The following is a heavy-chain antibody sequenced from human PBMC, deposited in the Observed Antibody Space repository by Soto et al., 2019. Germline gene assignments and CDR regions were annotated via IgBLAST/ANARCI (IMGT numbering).Heavy chain of an antibody. CDR3: AKDRGSYYFDY. D-gene: IGHD1-26*01. CDR1: GFTFDDYA. CDR2: ISWKSGSL. Sequence: EVQLVESGGGLVQPGRSLRLSCAASGFTFDDYAMHWVRQAPGKGLEWVSGISWKSGSLGYADSVKGRFSISRDNGKNSLYLQMNSLRAEDTALYYCAKDRGSYYFDYWGQGTLVTVSS. V-gene: IGHV3-9*01. J-gene: IGHJ4*02.